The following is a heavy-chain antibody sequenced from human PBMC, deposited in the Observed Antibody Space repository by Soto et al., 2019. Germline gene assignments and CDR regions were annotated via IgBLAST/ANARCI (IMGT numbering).Heavy chain of an antibody. CDR3: ARPLGRSRQLGKNDAFDI. CDR2: MNPNSGNT. Sequence: ASVKVSCKASGYTFTSYAMHWVRQAPGQRLEWMGWMNPNSGNTGYAQKFQGRVTMTRNTSISTAYMELSSLRSEDTAVYYCARPLGRSRQLGKNDAFDIWGQGTMVTVSS. D-gene: IGHD6-13*01. CDR1: GYTFTSYA. J-gene: IGHJ3*02. V-gene: IGHV1-8*02.